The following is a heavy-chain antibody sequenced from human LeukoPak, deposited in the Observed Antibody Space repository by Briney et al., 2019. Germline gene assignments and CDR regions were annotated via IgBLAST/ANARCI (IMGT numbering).Heavy chain of an antibody. V-gene: IGHV4-34*01. Sequence: KPSETLSLTCAVYGGSFSGYYXSXIXQPPGXGLEWXGEINHSGSTNYNPSLKSRVTISVDTSKNQFSLKLSPVTAADTAVYYCARPRIVGATKAPFDYWGQGTLVTVSS. CDR3: ARPRIVGATKAPFDY. CDR1: GGSFSGYY. J-gene: IGHJ4*02. CDR2: INHSGST. D-gene: IGHD1-26*01.